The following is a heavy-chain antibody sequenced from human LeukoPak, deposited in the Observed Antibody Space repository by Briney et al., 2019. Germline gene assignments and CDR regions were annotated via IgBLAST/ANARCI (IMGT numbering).Heavy chain of an antibody. CDR2: INNDGSST. Sequence: GGSLRLSCTASGFAFNFYWMHWVRQVPGKGPVWVARINNDGSSTNYADSVRGRFTVSRDNAKNTLYLQVNNLRAEDTAVYYCARGPNSNWSGLDFWGQGTLLTVSS. J-gene: IGHJ4*02. V-gene: IGHV3-74*01. D-gene: IGHD6-6*01. CDR3: ARGPNSNWSGLDF. CDR1: GFAFNFYW.